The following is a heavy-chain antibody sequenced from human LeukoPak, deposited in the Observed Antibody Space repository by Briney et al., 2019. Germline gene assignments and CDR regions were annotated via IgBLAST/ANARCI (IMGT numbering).Heavy chain of an antibody. Sequence: SETLSLTCTVSGGSVSSGSYYWSWIRQPPGTGLEWIGYIYYSGSTNYNPSLKSRVTISVDTSKNQFSLKLSSVTAADTAVYYCARTYSSGWEGYYFDYWGQGTLVTVSS. V-gene: IGHV4-61*01. J-gene: IGHJ4*02. CDR3: ARTYSSGWEGYYFDY. CDR2: IYYSGST. CDR1: GGSVSSGSYY. D-gene: IGHD6-19*01.